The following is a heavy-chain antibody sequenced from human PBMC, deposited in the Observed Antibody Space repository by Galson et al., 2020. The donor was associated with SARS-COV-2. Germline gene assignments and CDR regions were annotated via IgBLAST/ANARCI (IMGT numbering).Heavy chain of an antibody. V-gene: IGHV3-48*04. Sequence: GGSLRLSCAASGFTFSSYSMNWVRQAPGKGLEWVSYISSSSSTIYYADSVKGRFTISRDNTRNSVSLQMHGLRVEDTAIYYCARDGCASTTCAELWGQGTLVTVSS. CDR3: ARDGCASTTCAEL. CDR1: GFTFSSYS. CDR2: ISSSSSTI. J-gene: IGHJ4*02. D-gene: IGHD2-2*01.